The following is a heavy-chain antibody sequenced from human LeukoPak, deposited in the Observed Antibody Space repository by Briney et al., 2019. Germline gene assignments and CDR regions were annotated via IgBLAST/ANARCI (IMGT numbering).Heavy chain of an antibody. Sequence: SETLSLTCTVSGGSISSSYYWGWIRQPPGKGLEWIGSIYYSGSTYYNPSLKSRVTISVDTSKNQFSLKLSSVTAADTAVYYCARGPVTRELDYWGQGTLVTVSS. CDR2: IYYSGST. CDR1: GGSISSSYY. CDR3: ARGPVTRELDY. J-gene: IGHJ4*02. V-gene: IGHV4-39*07. D-gene: IGHD4-17*01.